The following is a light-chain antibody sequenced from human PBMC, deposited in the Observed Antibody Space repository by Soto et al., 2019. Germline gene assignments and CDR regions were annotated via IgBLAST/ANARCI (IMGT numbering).Light chain of an antibody. CDR1: QGISSY. CDR2: AAS. Sequence: AIRMTQSPSSLSASTGDRATITCRARQGISSYLAWYQQKPGKAPKLLIYAASTLQSGVPSRFSGSGSGTDFTLTISCLQSEDFATYYCQQYYIYPRTFGRGTKLEIK. CDR3: QQYYIYPRT. V-gene: IGKV1-8*01. J-gene: IGKJ2*01.